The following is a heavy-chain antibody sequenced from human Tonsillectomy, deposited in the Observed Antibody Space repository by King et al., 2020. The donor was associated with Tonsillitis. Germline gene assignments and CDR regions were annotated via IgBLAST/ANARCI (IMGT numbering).Heavy chain of an antibody. CDR3: AKGKVSGTYDTYFDF. CDR2: FSGSCTQT. D-gene: IGHD3-3*01. CDR1: GFTFRRHT. V-gene: IGHV3-23*04. Sequence: VQLVESGGGLVQPGGSLRLSCAASGFTFRRHTMTWVRQAPGKGLEWVSAFSGSCTQTFSAGSVKGRFTVSRDNSENTLYLQMNSLRVEDTAVYYCAKGKVSGTYDTYFDFWGQGTLVTVSS. J-gene: IGHJ4*02.